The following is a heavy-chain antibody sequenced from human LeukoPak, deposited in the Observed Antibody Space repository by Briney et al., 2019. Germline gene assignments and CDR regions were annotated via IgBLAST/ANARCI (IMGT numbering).Heavy chain of an antibody. CDR1: EFTLSNYW. J-gene: IGHJ4*02. Sequence: GGSLRLSCAGAEFTLSNYWMSWVRQAPGKGLEWVANIRQDGNEKYYVDSVEGRFTISRDNAKISLYLQMNRLRVEDTAVYYCARLRAAQTYDYWGQGTLVTVSS. D-gene: IGHD6-13*01. CDR3: ARLRAAQTYDY. V-gene: IGHV3-7*04. CDR2: IRQDGNEK.